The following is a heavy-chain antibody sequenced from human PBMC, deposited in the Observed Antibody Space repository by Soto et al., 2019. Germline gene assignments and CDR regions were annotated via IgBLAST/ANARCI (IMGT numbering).Heavy chain of an antibody. CDR1: GYTFTSYA. V-gene: IGHV1-3*01. D-gene: IGHD3-10*01. CDR3: ARDVGFGLSGY. J-gene: IGHJ4*02. Sequence: ASVKVSCKASGYTFTSYAMLWVRQAPGQRLEWMGWINAGNGNTKYSQKFQGRVTITRDTSASTAYMDLSSLRSEDTAVYYCARDVGFGLSGYWGQGTLVTVSS. CDR2: INAGNGNT.